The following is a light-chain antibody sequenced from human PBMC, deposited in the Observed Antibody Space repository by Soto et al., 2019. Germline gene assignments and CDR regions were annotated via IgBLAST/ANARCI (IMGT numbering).Light chain of an antibody. Sequence: EIVVTQSPGTLALSPGERATLSCRASHSVSSSYLAWYQQQAGQAPRLLIYGASSRATGIPDRFSASGSGTDVTLNVSRMEPEDFRVYYCHQHGNSPATFGQGTKAYIK. CDR1: HSVSSSY. CDR3: HQHGNSPAT. CDR2: GAS. V-gene: IGKV3-20*01. J-gene: IGKJ1*01.